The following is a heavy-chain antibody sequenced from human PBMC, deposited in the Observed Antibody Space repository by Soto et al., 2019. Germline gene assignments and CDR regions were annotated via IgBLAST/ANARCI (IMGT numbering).Heavy chain of an antibody. CDR1: GYTFTSYY. CDR3: GRDGGYQRFDF. Sequence: QVQLVQSGAEVKKPGASVKVSCKASGYTFTSYYIHWVRQAPGQGLEWMGIINPSGGDITYAQKFQGRVTMTRDTSTSTVYMELSSLRSEDTAVYYCGRDGGYQRFDFWGQGALATVSS. D-gene: IGHD2-2*01. CDR2: INPSGGDI. V-gene: IGHV1-46*03. J-gene: IGHJ4*02.